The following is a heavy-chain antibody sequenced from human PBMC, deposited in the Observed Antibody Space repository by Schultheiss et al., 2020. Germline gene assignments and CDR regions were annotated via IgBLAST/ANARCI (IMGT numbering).Heavy chain of an antibody. Sequence: GGSLRLSCAASGFPFSSYSMNWVRQAPGKGLEWVSSISSSSSYIYYADSVKGRFTIFRDNAKNSLYLQMNSLRAEDTAVYYCAREYSSSPYPYYYGMDVWGQGTTVTVSS. J-gene: IGHJ6*02. V-gene: IGHV3-21*01. CDR3: AREYSSSPYPYYYGMDV. D-gene: IGHD6-6*01. CDR2: ISSSSSYI. CDR1: GFPFSSYS.